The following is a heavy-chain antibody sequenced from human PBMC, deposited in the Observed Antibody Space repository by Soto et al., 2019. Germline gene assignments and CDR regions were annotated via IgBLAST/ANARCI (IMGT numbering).Heavy chain of an antibody. CDR3: ARFIGRGSGWYRFDY. Sequence: GGSLRLSCAASGFTFSSYEMNWVRQAPGKGLEWVSYISSSGSTIYYADSVKGRFTISRDNAKNSLYLQMNSLRAEDTAVYYCARFIGRGSGWYRFDYWGQGTLVTVSS. CDR2: ISSSGSTI. V-gene: IGHV3-48*03. J-gene: IGHJ4*02. CDR1: GFTFSSYE. D-gene: IGHD6-19*01.